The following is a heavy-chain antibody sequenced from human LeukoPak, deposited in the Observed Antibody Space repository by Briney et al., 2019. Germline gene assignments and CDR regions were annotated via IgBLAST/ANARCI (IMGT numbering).Heavy chain of an antibody. CDR3: AKAPINSLRTLVDV. D-gene: IGHD1/OR15-1a*01. J-gene: IGHJ6*02. Sequence: ALRLSFAASGFTFEDYAMHSVPQAPGKGLELVSGISWNSGSIGYADSVKGRFTISRDNAKNSLYLQMNSLRAEDTALYYCAKAPINSLRTLVDVWGQGTTVTVSS. CDR2: ISWNSGSI. V-gene: IGHV3-9*01. CDR1: GFTFEDYA.